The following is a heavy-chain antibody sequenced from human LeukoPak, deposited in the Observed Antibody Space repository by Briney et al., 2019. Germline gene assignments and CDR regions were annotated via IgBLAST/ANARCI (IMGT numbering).Heavy chain of an antibody. V-gene: IGHV3-23*01. Sequence: GGSLRLSCAASGFTFSSYAMSWVRQAPGKGLEWVSAIRGSGGSTYYADSVKGRFTISRDNSKNTLYLQMNSLRAEDTAVYYCAKDPLLRYFDWLLYYFDYWGQGTLVTVSS. CDR3: AKDPLLRYFDWLLYYFDY. CDR2: IRGSGGST. J-gene: IGHJ4*02. D-gene: IGHD3-9*01. CDR1: GFTFSSYA.